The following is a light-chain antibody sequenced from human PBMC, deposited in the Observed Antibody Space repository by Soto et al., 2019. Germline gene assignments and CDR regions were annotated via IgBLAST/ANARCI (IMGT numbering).Light chain of an antibody. CDR2: DTT. V-gene: IGLV7-46*01. J-gene: IGLJ7*01. Sequence: QTVVTQEPSLTVSPGGTVTLTCGSSDGPVTSNHYPYWYQQRPGQVPRTLIYDTTNRQSWAPARFSGSLVGVKAALTLSGTQPEDEADYYCLLAYSGGRVFGGGTQLTVL. CDR1: DGPVTSNHY. CDR3: LLAYSGGRV.